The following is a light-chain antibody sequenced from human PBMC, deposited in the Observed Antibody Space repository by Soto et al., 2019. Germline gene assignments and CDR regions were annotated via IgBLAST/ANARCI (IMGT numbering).Light chain of an antibody. Sequence: EIVMTQSPATLSVSPGERAILSCRASQSVSSNLAWYQQKPGQGPRLLIYDASARATGITARFSGSGSGTEFTLTISSLQSEDFAVYYCQEYNNWPTWAFGQGTKVEIK. CDR3: QEYNNWPTWA. J-gene: IGKJ1*01. V-gene: IGKV3-15*01. CDR2: DAS. CDR1: QSVSSN.